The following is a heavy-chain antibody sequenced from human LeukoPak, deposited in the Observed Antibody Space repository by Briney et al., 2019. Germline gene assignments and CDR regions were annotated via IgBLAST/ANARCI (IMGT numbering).Heavy chain of an antibody. V-gene: IGHV1-69*13. D-gene: IGHD5-18*01. CDR2: IIPIFGTA. Sequence: SVKVSCKASGGTFSSYAISWVRQAPGQGLEWMGGIIPIFGTANYAQKFQGRVTITADESTSTAYMELSSLRSEDTAVYYCARRGYSYGRRSLASRGNNVYYFDYWGQGTLVTVSS. CDR3: ARRGYSYGRRSLASRGNNVYYFDY. J-gene: IGHJ4*01. CDR1: GGTFSSYA.